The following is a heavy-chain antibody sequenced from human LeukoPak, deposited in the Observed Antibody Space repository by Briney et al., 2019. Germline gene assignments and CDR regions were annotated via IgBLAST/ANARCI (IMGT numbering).Heavy chain of an antibody. CDR1: GGSFSGYY. CDR3: ASQGSSSNWFDP. Sequence: SSETLSLTCAVYGGSFSGYYWSWIRQPPGKGLEWIGEINHSGSTNYNPSLKSRVTISVDTSKNQFSLKLSSVTAADTAVYYCASQGSSSNWFDPWGQGTLVTVPS. CDR2: INHSGST. J-gene: IGHJ5*02. V-gene: IGHV4-34*01.